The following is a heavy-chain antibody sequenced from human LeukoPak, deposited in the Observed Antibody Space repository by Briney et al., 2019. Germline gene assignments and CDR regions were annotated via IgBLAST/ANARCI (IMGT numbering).Heavy chain of an antibody. CDR2: ISYDGSNK. Sequence: GGSLRLSSTASGFTFSGYSMNWIRQAPGKGLEWVAVISYDGSNKYNAASVKALFAISRDNSRNTLYLQINSLRPEATAVYYCARDRSSGTYYYYGMDVWGQGTTVTVSS. J-gene: IGHJ6*02. CDR3: ARDRSSGTYYYYGMDV. V-gene: IGHV3-30*03. CDR1: GFTFSGYS. D-gene: IGHD6-6*01.